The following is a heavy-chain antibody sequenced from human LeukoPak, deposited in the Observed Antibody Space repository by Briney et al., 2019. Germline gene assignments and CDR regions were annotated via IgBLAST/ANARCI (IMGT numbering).Heavy chain of an antibody. V-gene: IGHV1-2*06. CDR1: GYTFTGYY. CDR3: ARERGGSCSSTSCNWLDP. Sequence: ASVKVSCKASGYTFTGYYIHWVRQAPGQGLEWMGRINPNSGGTNYAQKFQGRVSMTRDTSISTAYMELSGLRSDDTAVYYCARERGGSCSSTSCNWLDPWGQGTLVTVSS. CDR2: INPNSGGT. J-gene: IGHJ5*02. D-gene: IGHD2-2*01.